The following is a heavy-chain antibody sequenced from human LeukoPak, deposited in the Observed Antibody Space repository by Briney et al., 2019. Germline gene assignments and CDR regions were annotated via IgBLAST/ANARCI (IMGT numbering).Heavy chain of an antibody. CDR2: INHSEST. CDR3: ARGCPNLYCSSTSCYHYYYYGMDV. Sequence: SGTLSLTCAVYGGSFSGYYWSWIRQPPGKGLEWIGEINHSESTNYNPSLKSRVTISVDTSKNQFSLKLSSVTAADTAVYYCARGCPNLYCSSTSCYHYYYYGMDVWGQGTTVTVSS. CDR1: GGSFSGYY. J-gene: IGHJ6*02. V-gene: IGHV4-34*01. D-gene: IGHD2-2*01.